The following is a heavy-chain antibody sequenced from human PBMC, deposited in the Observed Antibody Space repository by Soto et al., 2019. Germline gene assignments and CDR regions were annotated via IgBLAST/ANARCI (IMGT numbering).Heavy chain of an antibody. CDR2: IIPIFGTA. J-gene: IGHJ6*02. CDR3: ARGPIAAKLSDYYYYGMDV. Sequence: SVKVSCKASGGTFSSYAISWVRQAPGQGLEWMGGIIPIFGTANYAQKFQGRVTITADKSTSTAYMELSSLRSEDTAVYYCARGPIAAKLSDYYYYGMDVWGQGTTVTVSS. CDR1: GGTFSSYA. V-gene: IGHV1-69*06. D-gene: IGHD5-12*01.